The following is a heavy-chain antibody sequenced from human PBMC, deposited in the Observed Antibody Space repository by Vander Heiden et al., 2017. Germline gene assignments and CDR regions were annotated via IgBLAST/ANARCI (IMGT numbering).Heavy chain of an antibody. J-gene: IGHJ6*02. CDR2: FDYNSGRV. CDR3: TKDLVPGGADV. V-gene: IGHV3-9*02. D-gene: IGHD2-2*01. CDR1: GFTPRHYA. Sequence: QVVESGGGLVQPGRSLRLSCAVSGFTPRHYAIHWVRQSPGKGLEWVSGFDYNSGRVDYADSVKGRFTTSGDNAKKSLYLQMDSLRGEDTAVYYCTKDLVPGGADVWGQGTTVTVSS.